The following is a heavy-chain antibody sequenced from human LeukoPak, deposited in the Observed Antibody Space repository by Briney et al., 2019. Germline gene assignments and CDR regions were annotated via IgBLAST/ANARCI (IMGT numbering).Heavy chain of an antibody. J-gene: IGHJ6*03. D-gene: IGHD2-21*01. CDR1: GGSISSGSYF. V-gene: IGHV4-39*07. CDR3: ARGDCSGSICYSPMDV. Sequence: SETLSLTCTVSGGSISSGSYFWGWIRQPPGKGLEWIGSISYSGNTYYNPSLKSRVTISVDTSKNQFSLKLSSVTAADTAVYYCARGDCSGSICYSPMDVWGTGTTVTVSS. CDR2: ISYSGNT.